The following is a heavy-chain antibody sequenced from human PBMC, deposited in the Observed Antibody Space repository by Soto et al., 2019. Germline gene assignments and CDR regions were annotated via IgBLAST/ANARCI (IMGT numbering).Heavy chain of an antibody. D-gene: IGHD1-1*01. CDR2: INHSGST. J-gene: IGHJ6*02. V-gene: IGHV4-34*01. Sequence: SETLSVTCAVYGGSFSGYYWSWIRQPPGKGLEWIGEINHSGSTNYNPSLKSRVTISVDTSKNQFSLKLSSVTAADTAVYYCARDPPVWNYYNYYGMDVWGQGTTVTVSS. CDR3: ARDPPVWNYYNYYGMDV. CDR1: GGSFSGYY.